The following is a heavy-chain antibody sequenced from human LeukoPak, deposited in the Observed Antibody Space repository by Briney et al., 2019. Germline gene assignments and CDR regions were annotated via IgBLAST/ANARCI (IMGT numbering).Heavy chain of an antibody. CDR3: AKSEYSSGWSPRGY. Sequence: GGSLRLSCAASGFTFSSYWMSWVRQAPGKGLEWVANIKQDGSEKYYVDSMKGRFTISRDNAKSSLYLQMNSLRAEDTAVYYCAKSEYSSGWSPRGYWGQGTLVTVSS. D-gene: IGHD6-19*01. CDR2: IKQDGSEK. J-gene: IGHJ4*02. V-gene: IGHV3-7*03. CDR1: GFTFSSYW.